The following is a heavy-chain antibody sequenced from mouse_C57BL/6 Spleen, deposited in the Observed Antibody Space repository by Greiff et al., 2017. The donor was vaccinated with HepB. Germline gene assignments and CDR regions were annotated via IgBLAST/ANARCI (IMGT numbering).Heavy chain of an antibody. V-gene: IGHV3-6*01. D-gene: IGHD2-3*01. J-gene: IGHJ4*01. CDR2: ISYDGSN. CDR3: ARDLGDGYYDAMDD. CDR1: GYSITSGYY. Sequence: EVKLMESGPGLVKPSQSLSLTCSVTGYSITSGYYWNWIRQFPGNKLEWMGYISYDGSNNYNPSLKNRISITRDTSKNQFFLKLNSVTTEDTATYYCARDLGDGYYDAMDDWGQGTSVTVSS.